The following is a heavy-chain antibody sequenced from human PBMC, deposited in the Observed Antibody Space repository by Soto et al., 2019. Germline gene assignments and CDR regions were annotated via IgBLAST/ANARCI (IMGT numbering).Heavy chain of an antibody. D-gene: IGHD3-3*01. CDR1: GFTFSSYS. CDR2: ISSSSSYI. J-gene: IGHJ3*02. Sequence: GGSLRLSCAASGFTFSSYSMNWVRQAPGKGLEWVSSISSSSSYIYYADSVKGRFTISRDNAKNSLYLQMNSLRAEDTAVYYCAKELIITIFGVVNPRDAFDIWGQGTMVTVSS. V-gene: IGHV3-21*01. CDR3: AKELIITIFGVVNPRDAFDI.